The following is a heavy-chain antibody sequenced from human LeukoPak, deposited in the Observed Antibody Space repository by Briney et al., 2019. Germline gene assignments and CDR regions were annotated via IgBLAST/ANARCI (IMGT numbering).Heavy chain of an antibody. CDR2: ISGTVGST. Sequence: QSGGSLRLSCAASGFTFSSYAMSWVRQAPGKGLEWVSAISGTVGSTYYADSVKGRFTISRDNSKNTLYLQMNSLRAEDTAVYYCAKDRGSIAVAGIDYWGQGTLVTVSS. CDR1: GFTFSSYA. CDR3: AKDRGSIAVAGIDY. V-gene: IGHV3-23*01. J-gene: IGHJ4*02. D-gene: IGHD6-19*01.